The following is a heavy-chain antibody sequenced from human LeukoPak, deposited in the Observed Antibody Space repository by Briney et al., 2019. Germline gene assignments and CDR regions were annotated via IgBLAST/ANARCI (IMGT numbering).Heavy chain of an antibody. V-gene: IGHV3-23*01. Sequence: GGSLRLSCAASGFTFSSYAMSWVRQAPGKGVEGVSAISGSGGSTYYADSVKGGFTISRDNSKNTLYLQMNSLRAEDTAVYYCAKGSGYSYGHPHFDYWGQGTLVTVSS. CDR3: AKGSGYSYGHPHFDY. CDR1: GFTFSSYA. CDR2: ISGSGGST. D-gene: IGHD5-18*01. J-gene: IGHJ4*02.